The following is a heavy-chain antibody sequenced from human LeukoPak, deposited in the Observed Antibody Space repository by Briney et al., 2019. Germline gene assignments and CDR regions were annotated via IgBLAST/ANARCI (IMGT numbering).Heavy chain of an antibody. V-gene: IGHV1-18*01. J-gene: IGHJ5*02. CDR1: GYTFTSYG. Sequence: ASVKVSCKASGYTFTSYGISWVRQAPGQGLEWMGWISAYNGNTNYAQKLQGRVTMTTDTSTSTAYMELRSLRSDDTAVYYCARDPGYCSSTSCYTWWGQEDWFDPWGQGTLVTVSS. CDR3: ARDPGYCSSTSCYTWWGQEDWFDP. CDR2: ISAYNGNT. D-gene: IGHD2-2*02.